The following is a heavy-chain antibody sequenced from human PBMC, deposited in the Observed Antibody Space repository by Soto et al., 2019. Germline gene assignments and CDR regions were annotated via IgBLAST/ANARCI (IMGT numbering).Heavy chain of an antibody. J-gene: IGHJ6*02. CDR1: GYSFSTFW. CDR2: IYPSDSDT. D-gene: IGHD2-2*01. Sequence: GESLKISCKGSGYSFSTFWIGWVRQMPGKGLEWMGIIYPSDSDTRYSPSFQGQVTISADKSSRTAYLQWSSLKASDSAMYYCARLQQDYSYHGMDVWGQGTKVTVSS. V-gene: IGHV5-51*01. CDR3: ARLQQDYSYHGMDV.